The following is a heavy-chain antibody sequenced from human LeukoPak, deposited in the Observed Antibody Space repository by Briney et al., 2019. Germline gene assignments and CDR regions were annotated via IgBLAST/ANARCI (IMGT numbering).Heavy chain of an antibody. CDR3: ARYSSSRYSNY. CDR2: IYYSGST. CDR1: GGSISSSSYY. Sequence: SETLSLTCTVSGGSISSSSYYWGWIRQPPGKGLEWIGSIYYSGSTYYNPSLKSRVTISVDTSKNQFSLKLSSVTAADTAVYYCARYSSSRYSNYWGQGTLVTVSS. J-gene: IGHJ4*02. D-gene: IGHD6-13*01. V-gene: IGHV4-39*01.